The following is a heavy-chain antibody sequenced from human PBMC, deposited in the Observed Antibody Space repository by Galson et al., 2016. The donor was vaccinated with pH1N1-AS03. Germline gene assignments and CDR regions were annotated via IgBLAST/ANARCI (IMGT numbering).Heavy chain of an antibody. CDR2: IKAKKDAGSV. CDR3: STHYFDWALSRWFDP. V-gene: IGHV3-15*01. D-gene: IGHD3-9*01. CDR1: GFAFHNAW. Sequence: SLRLSCAASGFAFHNAWMTWVRQSPGKGLEWIGQIKAKKDAGSVAYNATLKDRFTISRDDSVNTLYLHMASLRVEDSGVYYCSTHYFDWALSRWFDPWGQGTQVTVS. J-gene: IGHJ5*01.